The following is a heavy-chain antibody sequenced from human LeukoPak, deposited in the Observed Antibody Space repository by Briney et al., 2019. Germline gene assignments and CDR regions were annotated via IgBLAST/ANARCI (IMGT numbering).Heavy chain of an antibody. Sequence: EASVKVSCKASGGTFSSYAISWVRQAPGQGLEWMGGIIPIFGTANYAQKFQGRVTITADESTSTAYMELSSLRSEDTAVYYCAIIGYCSGGSCYWGGYFDYWGQGTLVTVSS. V-gene: IGHV1-69*13. D-gene: IGHD2-15*01. CDR2: IIPIFGTA. J-gene: IGHJ4*02. CDR1: GGTFSSYA. CDR3: AIIGYCSGGSCYWGGYFDY.